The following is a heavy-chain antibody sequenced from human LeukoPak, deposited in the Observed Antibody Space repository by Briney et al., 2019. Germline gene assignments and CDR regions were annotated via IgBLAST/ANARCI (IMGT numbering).Heavy chain of an antibody. CDR2: IYYSGST. CDR1: GGSISSYY. D-gene: IGHD6-19*01. J-gene: IGHJ6*02. Sequence: SKTLSLTCTVSGGSISSYYWSWIRQPPGKGLEWIGYIYYSGSTNYNPSLKSRVTISVDTSKNQFSLKLSSVTAADTAVYYCARAMGIAVAGTEDYYYYYGMDVWGQGTTVTVSS. CDR3: ARAMGIAVAGTEDYYYYYGMDV. V-gene: IGHV4-59*01.